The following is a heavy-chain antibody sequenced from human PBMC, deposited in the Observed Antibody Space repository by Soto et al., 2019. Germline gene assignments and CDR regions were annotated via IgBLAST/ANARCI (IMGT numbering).Heavy chain of an antibody. CDR2: IKSGGST. J-gene: IGHJ6*04. Sequence: EVQLVESGGGLVQPGGSLRLSCAASGFSVSTNYMSWVRQAPGKGLEWLSLIKSGGSTYYAGSVKGRFTISRDNSENTLFLQMNSLRGEDTAVYYCTRDDGECSGGSCYGVPIDVWGKGTTVTVAA. CDR1: GFSVSTNY. D-gene: IGHD2-15*01. CDR3: TRDDGECSGGSCYGVPIDV. V-gene: IGHV3-66*01.